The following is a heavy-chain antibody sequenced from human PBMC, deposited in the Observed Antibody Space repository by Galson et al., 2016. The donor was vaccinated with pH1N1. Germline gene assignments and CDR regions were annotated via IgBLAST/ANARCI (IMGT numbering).Heavy chain of an antibody. V-gene: IGHV3-23*01. CDR2: ISHSGSST. D-gene: IGHD5-12*01. Sequence: SLRLSCAASGLPFSGSPMTWVRQAPGKGLEWLSSISHSGSSTFYADSVKGRFIISRDNSNNKLYLRMDGLRADDTGLYYCANRTSWLENWGHGTLVTVSS. CDR3: ANRTSWLEN. CDR1: GLPFSGSP. J-gene: IGHJ4*01.